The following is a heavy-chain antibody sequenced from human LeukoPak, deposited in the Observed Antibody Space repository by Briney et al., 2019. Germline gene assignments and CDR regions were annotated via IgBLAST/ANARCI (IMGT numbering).Heavy chain of an antibody. Sequence: SETLSLTCTVSGYSISSGYYWGWIRQPPGKGLEWIGSIYHSGSTYYNPSLKSRVTISVDTSKNQFSLKLSSVTAADTAVYYCARGGVSPVDYWGQGTLVTVSS. V-gene: IGHV4-38-2*02. CDR3: ARGGVSPVDY. J-gene: IGHJ4*02. CDR1: GYSISSGYY. CDR2: IYHSGST.